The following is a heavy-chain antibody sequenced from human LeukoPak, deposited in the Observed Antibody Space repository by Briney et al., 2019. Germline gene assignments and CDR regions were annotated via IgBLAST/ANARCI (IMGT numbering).Heavy chain of an antibody. CDR3: TTSDYYDSKGDY. D-gene: IGHD3-22*01. V-gene: IGHV3-15*01. J-gene: IGHJ4*02. Sequence: PGGSLRLSCAASGFTFSNAWMSWVRQAPGKGLEWDGRIKSKTDGRTTDYAAPVKGRFTISRYDSKNTLYLQMNSLKTEDTAVYYCTTSDYYDSKGDYWGQGTLVTVSS. CDR2: IKSKTDGRTT. CDR1: GFTFSNAW.